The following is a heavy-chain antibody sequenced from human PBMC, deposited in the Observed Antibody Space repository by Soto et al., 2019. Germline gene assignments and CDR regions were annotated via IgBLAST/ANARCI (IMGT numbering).Heavy chain of an antibody. CDR2: IWYDGSNQ. J-gene: IGHJ6*02. V-gene: IGHV3-33*01. Sequence: GGSLRLSCVVSGFTFSNYGMHWVRQAPGKGLEWVADIWYDGSNQRYADSVEGRFTISRDNSKNTLYPQMNGLSVEDTAVYYCARDQVQMQYYGHTLDVWGQGTTVTV. CDR1: GFTFSNYG. D-gene: IGHD1-1*01. CDR3: ARDQVQMQYYGHTLDV.